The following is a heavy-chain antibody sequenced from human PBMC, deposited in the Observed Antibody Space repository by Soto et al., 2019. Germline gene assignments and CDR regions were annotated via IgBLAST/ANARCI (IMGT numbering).Heavy chain of an antibody. V-gene: IGHV4-59*01. J-gene: IGHJ6*02. D-gene: IGHD3-10*01. CDR1: GGSISSYY. CDR2: IYYSGST. CDR3: ARDLWYYYGSGSVGMDA. Sequence: PSETLSLTCTVSGGSISSYYWSWIRQPPGKGLEWIGYIYYSGSTNYNPSLKSRVTISVDTSKNQFSLKLSSVNAADTAVYYCARDLWYYYGSGSVGMDAWGQGTTVTVSS.